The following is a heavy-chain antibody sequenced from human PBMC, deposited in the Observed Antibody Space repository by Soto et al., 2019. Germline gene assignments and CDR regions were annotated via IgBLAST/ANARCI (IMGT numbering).Heavy chain of an antibody. J-gene: IGHJ4*02. CDR2: INTYNAKT. Sequence: QVQLVQSGAEVRKPGASVKVSCKASGYTFTDYGVSWVRQAPGQGLEWMGWINTYNAKTNYAPKVQDRVTMTTDTSTTTAYMELKSLKSDDTAVYYCARDQYAVGGDFWGQGTQVTVSS. CDR3: ARDQYAVGGDF. CDR1: GYTFTDYG. D-gene: IGHD1-26*01. V-gene: IGHV1-18*01.